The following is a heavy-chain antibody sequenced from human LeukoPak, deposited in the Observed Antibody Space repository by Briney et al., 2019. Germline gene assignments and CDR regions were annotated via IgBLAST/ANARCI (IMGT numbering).Heavy chain of an antibody. CDR1: GGTFSSYA. V-gene: IGHV1-69*13. CDR3: ARMDTAMVTPLYYYYYYMDV. J-gene: IGHJ6*03. D-gene: IGHD5-18*01. CDR2: IIPIFGTA. Sequence: ASVKVSCKASGGTFSSYAISWVRQAPGQGLEWMGGIIPIFGTANYAQKFQGRVTITADESTSTAYMELSSLRSEDTAAYYCARMDTAMVTPLYYYYYYMDVWGKGTTVTISS.